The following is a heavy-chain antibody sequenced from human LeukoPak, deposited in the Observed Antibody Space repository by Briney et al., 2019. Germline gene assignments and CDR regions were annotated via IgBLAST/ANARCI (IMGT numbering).Heavy chain of an antibody. CDR2: ISFHGRT. J-gene: IGHJ4*02. V-gene: IGHV4-59*01. Sequence: PSETLSLTCSVTGGAIGSDYWSWIRQSPERGLEWIGYISFHGRTNYNPSLKYRVTMSVDTSKNQLSLRVTSVTAADTAVFYCVGDHSSSYHYFDSWGQGTLVTVSS. CDR3: VGDHSSSYHYFDS. CDR1: GGAIGSDY. D-gene: IGHD6-13*01.